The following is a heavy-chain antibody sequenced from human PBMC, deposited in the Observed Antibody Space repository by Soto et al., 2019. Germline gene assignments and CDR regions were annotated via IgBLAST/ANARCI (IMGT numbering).Heavy chain of an antibody. CDR1: GYTFTCYG. J-gene: IGHJ4*02. D-gene: IGHD6-13*01. V-gene: IGHV1-18*01. CDR2: ISGYNGNT. CDR3: GRSLGVAAAGPFDY. Sequence: ASVKVSCKASGYTFTCYGISWVRQAPGQGLEWMGWISGYNGNTNYAQKLQGRVTMTTDTSTSTAYMELRSLRSDDTAVYYCGRSLGVAAAGPFDYGGQETLVPVSS.